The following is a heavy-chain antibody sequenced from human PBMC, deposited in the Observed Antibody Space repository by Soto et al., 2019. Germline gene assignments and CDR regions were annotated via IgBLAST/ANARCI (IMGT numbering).Heavy chain of an antibody. Sequence: ASVKVSCKPSGYTFTSYGISWVRQAPGQGLEWMGWISAYNGNTNYAQKLQGRVTMTTDTSTSTAYMELRSLRSDDTAVYYCARITMIVGTLAYWGQGTLVTVSS. CDR3: ARITMIVGTLAY. D-gene: IGHD3-22*01. CDR1: GYTFTSYG. J-gene: IGHJ4*02. V-gene: IGHV1-18*01. CDR2: ISAYNGNT.